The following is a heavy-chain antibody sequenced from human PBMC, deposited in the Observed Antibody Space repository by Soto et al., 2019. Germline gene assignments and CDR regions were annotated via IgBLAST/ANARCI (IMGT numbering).Heavy chain of an antibody. CDR2: VYHSGST. V-gene: IGHV4-59*12. D-gene: IGHD2-2*01. Sequence: TSETLSLTCTVSGGSISSYYWAWIRQPPGKGLEWIGYVYHSGSTYYNPSLKSRVTISVDRSKNQFSLKLSSVTAEDTAVYYCATVPDRWGQGTLVTVSP. CDR1: GGSISSYY. J-gene: IGHJ5*02. CDR3: ATVPDR.